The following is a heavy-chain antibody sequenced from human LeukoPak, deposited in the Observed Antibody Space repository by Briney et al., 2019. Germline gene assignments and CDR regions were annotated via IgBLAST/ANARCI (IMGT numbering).Heavy chain of an antibody. Sequence: SGGSLSLSCVASGFTFNSHWMTWVRQAPGKGLEWVATIKHDGSEKYYVDSVKGRFTISRDNGKNSLYLQMNSLRAEDTAVYYCTRGGIWGMDVWGQGTTVIVSS. CDR2: IKHDGSEK. J-gene: IGHJ6*02. CDR3: TRGGIWGMDV. D-gene: IGHD1-26*01. CDR1: GFTFNSHW. V-gene: IGHV3-7*01.